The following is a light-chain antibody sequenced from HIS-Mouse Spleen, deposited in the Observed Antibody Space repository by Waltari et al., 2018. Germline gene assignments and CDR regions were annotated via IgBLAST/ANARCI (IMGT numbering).Light chain of an antibody. Sequence: SYELTQPPSVSVSPGQTARITCSGDALPKKYAYWYQQKSGQAPVLVISEDRKPPYGIPEEFAGSSSGTMATLTICGAQVEDEADYYCYSTDSSGNHRVFGGGTKLTV. V-gene: IGLV3-10*01. CDR2: EDR. J-gene: IGLJ2*01. CDR3: YSTDSSGNHRV. CDR1: ALPKKY.